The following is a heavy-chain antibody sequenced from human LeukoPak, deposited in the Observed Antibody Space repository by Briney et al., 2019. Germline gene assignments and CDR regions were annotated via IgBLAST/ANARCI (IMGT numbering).Heavy chain of an antibody. CDR3: ARNYYDSSGYYYPFDY. J-gene: IGHJ4*02. D-gene: IGHD3-22*01. CDR1: GFTFSSYG. Sequence: GRSLRLSCAASGFTFSSYGMHWVRQAPGKGLEWVAVISYDGSNKYYADSVKGRFTISRDNSKNTLYLQMNSLRAEDTAVYYCARNYYDSSGYYYPFDYWGQGTLVTVSS. CDR2: ISYDGSNK. V-gene: IGHV3-30*03.